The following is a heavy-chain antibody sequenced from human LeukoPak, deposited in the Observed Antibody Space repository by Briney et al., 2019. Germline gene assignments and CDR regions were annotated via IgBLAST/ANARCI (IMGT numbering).Heavy chain of an antibody. V-gene: IGHV4-59*08. CDR2: FQNSGST. CDR3: ARQLVVVEPAEFDD. Sequence: SSDTLSLTCTLSGGSISSYYWSWIRQHPGKGMEWLAYFQNSGSTNYNPSLKSRVTISVDTSKNQFSLKWSSVTAADTAVYYCARQLVVVEPAEFDDWGQGTLVTVSS. D-gene: IGHD2-2*01. J-gene: IGHJ4*02. CDR1: GGSISSYY.